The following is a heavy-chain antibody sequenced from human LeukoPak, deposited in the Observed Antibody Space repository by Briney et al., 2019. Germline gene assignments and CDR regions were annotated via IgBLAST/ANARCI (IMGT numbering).Heavy chain of an antibody. Sequence: SETLSLTCTVSGGSISCSSYYWGWIRQPPGKGLEWIGSIYYSGSTYYNPSLKSRVTISVDTSKNQFSLKLSSVTAADTAVYYCASEPRYSSSYFFDPWGQGTLVTVSS. CDR3: ASEPRYSSSYFFDP. CDR1: GGSISCSSYY. V-gene: IGHV4-39*01. CDR2: IYYSGST. J-gene: IGHJ5*02. D-gene: IGHD6-13*01.